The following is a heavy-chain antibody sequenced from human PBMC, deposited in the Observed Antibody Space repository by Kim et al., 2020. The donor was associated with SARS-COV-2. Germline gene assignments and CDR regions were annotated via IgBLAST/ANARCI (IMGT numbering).Heavy chain of an antibody. Sequence: SETLSLTCTVSGGSISSSSYYWGWIRQPPGKGLEWIGSIYYSGSTYYNPSLKSRVTISVDTSKNQFSLKLSSVTAADTAVYYCARCILYDFWSGYSGYFDYWGQGTLVTVSS. CDR1: GGSISSSSYY. D-gene: IGHD3-3*01. CDR3: ARCILYDFWSGYSGYFDY. V-gene: IGHV4-39*01. CDR2: IYYSGST. J-gene: IGHJ4*02.